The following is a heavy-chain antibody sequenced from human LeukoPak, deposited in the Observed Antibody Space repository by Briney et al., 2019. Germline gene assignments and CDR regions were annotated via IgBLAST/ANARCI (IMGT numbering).Heavy chain of an antibody. D-gene: IGHD1-26*01. J-gene: IGHJ2*01. CDR3: ARDWEGLGEYWYFDL. CDR2: INANSGGT. V-gene: IGHV1-2*02. CDR1: GYTFTDYY. Sequence: ASVTVSCKASGYTFTDYYMHWVRQAPGQGLEWMGWINANSGGTNYPQKFQGRVTMTRDTSISPAYMELSRLRSDDTAVYYCARDWEGLGEYWYFDLWVRGTLLTVSS.